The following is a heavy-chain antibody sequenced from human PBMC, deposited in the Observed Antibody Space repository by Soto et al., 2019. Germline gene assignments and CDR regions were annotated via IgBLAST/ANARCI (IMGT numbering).Heavy chain of an antibody. CDR3: AAPISPLPPIKYYYYGMDV. CDR1: GFTFTSSA. V-gene: IGHV1-58*01. CDR2: IVVGSGNT. D-gene: IGHD3-3*02. Sequence: VASVKVSCKASGFTFTSSAVQWVRQARGQRLEWIGWIVVGSGNTNYAQKFQERVTITRDMSTSTAYMELSSLRSEDTAVYYCAAPISPLPPIKYYYYGMDVWGQGTTVTVSS. J-gene: IGHJ6*01.